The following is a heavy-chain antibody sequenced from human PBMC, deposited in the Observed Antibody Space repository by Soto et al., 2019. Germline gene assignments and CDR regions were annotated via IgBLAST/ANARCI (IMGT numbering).Heavy chain of an antibody. CDR2: IYYSGST. V-gene: IGHV4-31*03. Sequence: SETLSLTCTVSGGSISSGGYYWSWIRQHPGKGLEWIGYIYYSGSTYYNPSLKSRVTISVDTSKNQFSLKLSSVTAADTAAYYCAIYGSGSYPAAFDIWGQGTMVTVSS. CDR3: AIYGSGSYPAAFDI. CDR1: GGSISSGGYY. J-gene: IGHJ3*02. D-gene: IGHD3-10*01.